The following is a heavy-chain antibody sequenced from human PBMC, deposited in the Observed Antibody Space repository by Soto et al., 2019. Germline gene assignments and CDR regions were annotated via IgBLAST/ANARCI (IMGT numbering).Heavy chain of an antibody. D-gene: IGHD2-2*01. CDR2: IIPILGIA. Sequence: QVQLVQSGAEVKKPWSSVKVSCKASGGTFSSYTISWVRQAPGQGLEWMGRIIPILGIANYAQKFQGRVTITADKSTSTAYMELSSLRSEDTAVYYCARDEFGSTSCYGCEVYWGQGTLVTVSS. V-gene: IGHV1-69*08. CDR1: GGTFSSYT. CDR3: ARDEFGSTSCYGCEVY. J-gene: IGHJ4*02.